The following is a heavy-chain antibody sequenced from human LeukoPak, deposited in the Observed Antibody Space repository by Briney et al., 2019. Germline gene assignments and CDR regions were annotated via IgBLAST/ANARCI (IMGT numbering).Heavy chain of an antibody. J-gene: IGHJ6*02. V-gene: IGHV3-23*01. CDR3: ARVGSYYGMDV. Sequence: PGGSLRLSCAASGFTVSSNYMSWVRQAPGKGLEWVSAISGSGGSTYYADSVKGRFTISRDNSKNTLYLQMNSLRAEDTAVYYCARVGSYYGMDVWGQGTTVTVSS. CDR1: GFTVSSNY. CDR2: ISGSGGST. D-gene: IGHD3-16*01.